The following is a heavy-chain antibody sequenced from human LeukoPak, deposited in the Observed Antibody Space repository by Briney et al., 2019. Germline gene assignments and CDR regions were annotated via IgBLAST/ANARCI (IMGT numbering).Heavy chain of an antibody. Sequence: PGESLKISCKGSGYSFTSYWIGRVRQMPGKGLEWMGIVYPSDSDTRYSPSFQGQVTISADKSINTAYLQWSSLKASDTAVYYCARHRLLTTALDYWGQGTQVTVSS. V-gene: IGHV5-51*01. CDR3: ARHRLLTTALDY. D-gene: IGHD4-17*01. CDR2: VYPSDSDT. CDR1: GYSFTSYW. J-gene: IGHJ4*02.